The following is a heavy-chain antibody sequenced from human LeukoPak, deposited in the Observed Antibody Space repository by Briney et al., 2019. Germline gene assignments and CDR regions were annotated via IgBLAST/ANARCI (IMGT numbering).Heavy chain of an antibody. Sequence: GGSLRLSCAASGFTFSSYWMSWVRQAPGKGLEWVANIKQDGSEKYYADSVKGRFTISRDNSKNTLYLQMNSLRAEDTAVYYCAKGPDTAMVAAILNWGQGTLVTVSS. V-gene: IGHV3-7*01. CDR1: GFTFSSYW. CDR3: AKGPDTAMVAAILN. J-gene: IGHJ4*02. CDR2: IKQDGSEK. D-gene: IGHD5-18*01.